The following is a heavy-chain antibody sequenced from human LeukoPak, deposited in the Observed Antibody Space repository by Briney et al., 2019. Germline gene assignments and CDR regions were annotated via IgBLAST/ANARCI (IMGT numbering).Heavy chain of an antibody. CDR2: ISETGGGT. V-gene: IGHV3-23*01. Sequence: GGSLRLSCAASAFTFGSYAVSWVRQAPGQGLEWVSGISETGGGTYYADSVKGRFTISRDNSKNTLYLQMNSLRAEDTALYFCAKKAQYDGHYPLDYWGQGTLVTVSA. CDR3: AKKAQYDGHYPLDY. J-gene: IGHJ4*02. D-gene: IGHD4/OR15-4a*01. CDR1: AFTFGSYA.